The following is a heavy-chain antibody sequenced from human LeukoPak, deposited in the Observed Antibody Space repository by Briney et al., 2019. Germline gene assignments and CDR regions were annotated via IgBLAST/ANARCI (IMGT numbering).Heavy chain of an antibody. V-gene: IGHV4-39*01. CDR1: GGSISSSSYY. Sequence: ASETLSLTCTVSGGSISSSSYYWGWIRQPPGKGLQWIGSIYYSGSTYYNPSLKSRVTMSVDTSKNQFSLKLNSVTAADTAVYYCAMTGRREYQVANGWGICFDPWGQGTLVTVSS. J-gene: IGHJ5*02. CDR2: IYYSGST. D-gene: IGHD2-2*01. CDR3: AMTGRREYQVANGWGICFDP.